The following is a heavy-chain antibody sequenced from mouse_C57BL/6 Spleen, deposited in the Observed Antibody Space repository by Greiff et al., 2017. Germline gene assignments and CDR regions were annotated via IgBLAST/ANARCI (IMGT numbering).Heavy chain of an antibody. CDR3: ARNDYDGGFAY. CDR2: IHPNSGST. J-gene: IGHJ3*01. D-gene: IGHD2-4*01. V-gene: IGHV1-64*01. Sequence: VQLQQSGAELVKPGASVKLSCKASGYTFTSYWMHWVKQRPGQGLEWIGMIHPNSGSTKYNEKFKSKATLTVDKSSSTAYMQLSSLTSEDSAVYYCARNDYDGGFAYWGQGTLVTVSA. CDR1: GYTFTSYW.